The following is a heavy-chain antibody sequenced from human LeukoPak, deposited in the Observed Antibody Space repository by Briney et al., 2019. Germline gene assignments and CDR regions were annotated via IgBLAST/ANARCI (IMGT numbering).Heavy chain of an antibody. CDR1: GFTFSNYA. CDR2: IIGSGGTT. J-gene: IGHJ3*02. D-gene: IGHD1-26*01. CDR3: AKGTRSSPNDAADI. V-gene: IGHV3-23*01. Sequence: GGSLRLYCAASGFTFSNYAMSWVRQAPGKGLEGVSAIIGSGGTTYYTNSVKGRFTISRDNSKNTLYLQMNSLRAEDTAVYYCAKGTRSSPNDAADIWGQGTMVTVSS.